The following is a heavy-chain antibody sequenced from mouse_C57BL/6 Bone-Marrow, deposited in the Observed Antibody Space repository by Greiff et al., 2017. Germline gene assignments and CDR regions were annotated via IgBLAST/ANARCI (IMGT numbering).Heavy chain of an antibody. CDR1: GYTFTSYG. CDR2: IYPRSGST. Sequence: VKLMESGAELARPGASVKLSCKASGYTFTSYGISWVKQRTGQGLEWIGEIYPRSGSTYYNEKFKGKATLTADKPSSTAYMALRSLTSEDSAVYVCARWLLLRTLRSTMDYWGQGTSVTVSA. J-gene: IGHJ4*01. V-gene: IGHV1-81*01. D-gene: IGHD1-1*01. CDR3: ARWLLLRTLRSTMDY.